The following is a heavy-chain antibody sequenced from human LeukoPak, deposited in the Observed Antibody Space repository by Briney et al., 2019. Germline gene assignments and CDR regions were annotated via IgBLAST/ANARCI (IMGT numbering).Heavy chain of an antibody. CDR3: ARDPSNSGYDYLYYFDY. V-gene: IGHV1-2*02. D-gene: IGHD5-12*01. CDR2: VNPDNGGT. J-gene: IGHJ4*02. Sequence: GASVKVSCKASGYTFTGYYMHWVRQDPGQGREWMGWVNPDNGGTNYAQKFQGRVTMTRDMSISTAYMELSRLRSDDTAVYYCARDPSNSGYDYLYYFDYWGQGTLVTVSS. CDR1: GYTFTGYY.